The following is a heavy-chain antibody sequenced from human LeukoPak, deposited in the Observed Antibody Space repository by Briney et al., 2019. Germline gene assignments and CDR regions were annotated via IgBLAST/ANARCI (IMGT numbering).Heavy chain of an antibody. Sequence: GGSLRLSCAASGFTFSTYAMSWVRQAPGKGLEWVSAISDSGGSTYYADSVKGRFTISRDNSKNTLYLQMNSLRAEDTAVYYCAKVRGIAGAEYFDYWGQGTLVTVSS. V-gene: IGHV3-23*01. D-gene: IGHD1-26*01. CDR2: ISDSGGST. CDR3: AKVRGIAGAEYFDY. CDR1: GFTFSTYA. J-gene: IGHJ4*02.